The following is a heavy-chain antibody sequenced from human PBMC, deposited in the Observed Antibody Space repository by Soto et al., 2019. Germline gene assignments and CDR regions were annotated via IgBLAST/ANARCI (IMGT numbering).Heavy chain of an antibody. CDR3: VRVSDRWLPPSN. CDR1: GGSMSTYY. D-gene: IGHD5-12*01. V-gene: IGHV4-59*01. CDR2: IFDSGYT. J-gene: IGHJ4*02. Sequence: QVQLQESGPGLVKPSETLSLTCTVSGGSMSTYYWSWVRQPPGKGLEWIGYIFDSGYTNYNPSLQSRXXMXIXXSKNQFSLNLNSVTAADTAVYYCVRVSDRWLPPSNWGQGTLVTVSS.